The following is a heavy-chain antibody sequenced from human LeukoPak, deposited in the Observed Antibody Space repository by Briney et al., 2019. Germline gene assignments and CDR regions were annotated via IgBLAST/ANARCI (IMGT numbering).Heavy chain of an antibody. CDR1: GFTFSSYG. CDR3: ANPRISSSIYYMDV. Sequence: PGRSLRLSCAASGFTFSSYGMHWVRQAPGKGLEWVAVISYGGSNKYYADSVKGRFTISRDNSKKTLYLQMNSLRAEDTPVYYCANPRISSSIYYMDVWGKGTTVTVSS. D-gene: IGHD2-2*01. J-gene: IGHJ6*03. V-gene: IGHV3-30*18. CDR2: ISYGGSNK.